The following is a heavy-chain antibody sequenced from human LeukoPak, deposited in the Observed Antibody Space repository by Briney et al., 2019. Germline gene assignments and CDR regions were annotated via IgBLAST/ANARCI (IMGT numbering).Heavy chain of an antibody. J-gene: IGHJ6*03. CDR3: ARDQEYYDILTGYSTYYYYYYMDV. CDR1: GYTFTGYY. Sequence: GASVKVSCKASGYTFTGYYMHWVRQAPGQRLEWMGWINPNSGGTNYAQKFQGRVTMTRDTSISTAYMELSRLRSDGTAVYYSARDQEYYDILTGYSTYYYYYYMDVWGKGTTVTVSS. CDR2: INPNSGGT. D-gene: IGHD3-9*01. V-gene: IGHV1-2*02.